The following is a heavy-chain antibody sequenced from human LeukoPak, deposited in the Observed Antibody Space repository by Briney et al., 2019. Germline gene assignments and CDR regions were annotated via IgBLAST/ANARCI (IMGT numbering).Heavy chain of an antibody. J-gene: IGHJ4*02. CDR2: IYYSGST. CDR1: GGSISSYY. CDR3: ARGRYITMVRGVINYFDY. D-gene: IGHD3-10*01. V-gene: IGHV4-59*01. Sequence: SETLSLTCTVSGGSISSYYWSWIRQPPGKGLEWIGYIYYSGSTNYNPSLKSRAAISVDTSKTQFSLKLSSVTAADTAVYYCARGRYITMVRGVINYFDYWGQGTLVTVSS.